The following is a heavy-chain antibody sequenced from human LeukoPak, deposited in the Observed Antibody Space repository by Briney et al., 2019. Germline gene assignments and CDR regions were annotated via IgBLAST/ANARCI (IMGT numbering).Heavy chain of an antibody. CDR2: IYYSGST. J-gene: IGHJ5*02. V-gene: IGHV4-59*08. Sequence: SETLSLTCTVSGGSISSYYWSWIRQPPGKGLERIGYIYYSGSTNYNPSLKSRVTISVDTSKNQFSLKLSSVTAADTAVYYCARLILLWFGESPGWFDPWGQGTLVTVSS. D-gene: IGHD3-10*01. CDR1: GGSISSYY. CDR3: ARLILLWFGESPGWFDP.